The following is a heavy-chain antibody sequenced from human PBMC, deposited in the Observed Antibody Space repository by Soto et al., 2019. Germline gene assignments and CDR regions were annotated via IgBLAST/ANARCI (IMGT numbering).Heavy chain of an antibody. CDR2: ISSSSGFI. CDR1: GFIFSTYS. CDR3: VRAMGSSSSKDDY. Sequence: GGSLRLSCAASGFIFSTYSMNWVRQAPGKGLEWVSSISSSSGFISYADSVKGRFTISRDNAKNSLYLQMNSLRAEDTALYYCVRAMGSSSSKDDYWGQGTLVTVSS. D-gene: IGHD6-6*01. J-gene: IGHJ4*02. V-gene: IGHV3-21*01.